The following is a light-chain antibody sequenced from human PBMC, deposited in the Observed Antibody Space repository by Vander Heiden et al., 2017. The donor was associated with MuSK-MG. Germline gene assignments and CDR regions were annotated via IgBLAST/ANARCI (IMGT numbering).Light chain of an antibody. J-gene: IGLJ2*01. CDR1: NIGSKS. V-gene: IGLV3-21*02. Sequence: SYVLTQPPSVSAPPGQTARSTCGGNNIGSKSVHWYQQKAGQAPLLAVHDDSARPSGIPERFSGSNSGNTATLTISRVEAGDEADYYCQVWDTSSDHPVVFGGGTKLTVL. CDR3: QVWDTSSDHPVV. CDR2: DDS.